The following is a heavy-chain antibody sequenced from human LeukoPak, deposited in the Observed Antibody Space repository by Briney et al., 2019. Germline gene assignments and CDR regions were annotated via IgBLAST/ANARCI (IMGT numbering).Heavy chain of an antibody. J-gene: IGHJ4*02. CDR3: ARDRGKDYFDS. D-gene: IGHD4-23*01. Sequence: GGSLRLSCTTSGLTFTSHGFHWLRQVVGKRLEWVAFVRNDGSDTYHANSVKGRFSISRDDSKNTLYLQMNSLRPEDTAIYYCARDRGKDYFDSWGQGTQVAVSS. CDR2: VRNDGSDT. CDR1: GLTFTSHG. V-gene: IGHV3-30*02.